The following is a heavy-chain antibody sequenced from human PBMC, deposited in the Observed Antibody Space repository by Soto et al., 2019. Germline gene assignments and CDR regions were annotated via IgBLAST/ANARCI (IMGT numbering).Heavy chain of an antibody. V-gene: IGHV3-30-3*01. CDR1: GFTFSSYA. D-gene: IGHD2-15*01. CDR3: ARRGGRCSGGSCYSVNYYYGMDV. Sequence: PGGSLRLSCAASGFTFSSYAMHWVRQAPGKGLEWVAVISYDGSNKYYADSVKGRFTISRDNSKNTLYLQMNSLRAEDTAVYYCARRGGRCSGGSCYSVNYYYGMDVWGQGTTVTVSS. CDR2: ISYDGSNK. J-gene: IGHJ6*02.